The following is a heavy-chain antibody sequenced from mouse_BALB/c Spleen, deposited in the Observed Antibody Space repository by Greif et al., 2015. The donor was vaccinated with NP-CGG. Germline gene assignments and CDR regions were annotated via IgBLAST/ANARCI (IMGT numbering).Heavy chain of an antibody. D-gene: IGHD2-14*01. CDR2: ISYSGST. CDR3: ARRKVREYFDV. CDR1: GYSITSDYA. V-gene: IGHV3-2*02. J-gene: IGHJ1*01. Sequence: VQLQQSGPGLVKPSQSLSLTCTVTGYSITSDYAWNWIRQFPGNKLEWMGYISYSGSTSYNPSLKSRISITRDTSKNQFFLQLNSVTTEDTATYYCARRKVREYFDVWGAGTMVTVSS.